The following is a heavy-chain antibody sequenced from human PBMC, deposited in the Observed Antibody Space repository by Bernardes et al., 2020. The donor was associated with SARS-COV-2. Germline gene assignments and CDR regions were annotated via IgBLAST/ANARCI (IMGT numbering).Heavy chain of an antibody. CDR2: IIPILGIA. D-gene: IGHD3-3*01. CDR1: GGTFSSYA. Sequence: SVKVSCKASGGTFSSYAISWVRQAPGQGLEGMGRIIPILGIANYAQKFQGRVTITADKSTSTAYMELSSLRSEDTAVYYCARGGGANYDFWSGSGWFDPWGQGTLVTVSS. J-gene: IGHJ5*02. V-gene: IGHV1-69*04. CDR3: ARGGGANYDFWSGSGWFDP.